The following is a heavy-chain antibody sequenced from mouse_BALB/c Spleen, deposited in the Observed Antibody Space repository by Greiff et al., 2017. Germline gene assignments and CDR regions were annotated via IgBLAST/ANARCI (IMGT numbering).Heavy chain of an antibody. J-gene: IGHJ2*01. CDR3: ARFGGYGDY. CDR2: ISSGSSTI. CDR1: GFTFSSFG. D-gene: IGHD2-2*01. Sequence: EVKLMESGGGLVQPGGSRKLSCAASGFTFSSFGMHWVRQAPEKGLEWVAYISSGSSTIYYADTVKGRFTISRDNPKNTLFLQMTSLRSEDTAMYYCARFGGYGDYWGQGTTLTVSS. V-gene: IGHV5-17*02.